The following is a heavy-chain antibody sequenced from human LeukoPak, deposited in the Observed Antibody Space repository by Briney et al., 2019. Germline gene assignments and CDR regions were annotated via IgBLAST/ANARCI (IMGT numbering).Heavy chain of an antibody. CDR2: INPNSGGT. Sequence: ASVKVSCKASGYTFTGYYMHWVRQAPGQGLERMGWINPNSGGTNYAQKFQGRVTMTRDTSISTAYMELSRLRSDDTAVYYCARDRLISSSSGDWFDPWGQGTLVTVSS. CDR3: ARDRLISSSSGDWFDP. CDR1: GYTFTGYY. V-gene: IGHV1-2*02. D-gene: IGHD6-6*01. J-gene: IGHJ5*02.